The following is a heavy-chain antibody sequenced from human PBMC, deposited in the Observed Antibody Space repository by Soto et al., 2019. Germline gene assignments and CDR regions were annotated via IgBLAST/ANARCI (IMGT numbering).Heavy chain of an antibody. Sequence: QVQLVQSGAEVKRPGASVKVSCTASGYTFTNFGVTWVRQAPGQGLEWMSGISPETGKTYCARKLQGRVTMTTDTSTNAAYMELGSLRSDDTAVYYCVRDLRDYGGDVGYFDYWGQGTLVIVSS. CDR3: VRDLRDYGGDVGYFDY. D-gene: IGHD2-21*02. J-gene: IGHJ4*02. CDR2: ISPETGKT. CDR1: GYTFTNFG. V-gene: IGHV1-18*01.